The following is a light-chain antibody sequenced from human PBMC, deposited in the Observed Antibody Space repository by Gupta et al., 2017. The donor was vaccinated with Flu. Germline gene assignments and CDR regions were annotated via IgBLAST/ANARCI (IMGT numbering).Light chain of an antibody. CDR3: LQDYNYPRT. J-gene: IGKJ1*01. CDR1: QGIRND. V-gene: IGKV1-6*01. Sequence: AIQMTQSPSSLSASVGDRVTITCRASQGIRNDLGWYQQKPGKAPKLLISGISSGSGTDFTLTISSLQPEDFATYYCLQDYNYPRTFGQGTKVEIK. CDR2: G.